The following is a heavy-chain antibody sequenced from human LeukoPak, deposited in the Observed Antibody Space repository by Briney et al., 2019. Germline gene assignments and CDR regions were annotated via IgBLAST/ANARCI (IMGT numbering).Heavy chain of an antibody. CDR2: ISGSGGST. CDR3: AKDSAAAPLQLVDY. D-gene: IGHD6-13*01. CDR1: GFTFSSYG. V-gene: IGHV3-23*01. Sequence: GGSLRLSCAASGFTFSSYGMSWVRQAPGKGLEWVSAISGSGGSTYYADSVKGRFTISRDNSKNTLYLQMNSLRAEDTAVYYCAKDSAAAPLQLVDYWGQGTLVTVSS. J-gene: IGHJ4*02.